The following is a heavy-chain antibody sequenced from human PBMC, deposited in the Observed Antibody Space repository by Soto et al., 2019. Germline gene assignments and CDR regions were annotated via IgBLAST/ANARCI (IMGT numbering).Heavy chain of an antibody. CDR3: ARSRCRSTSCFTNPYYYYGMDV. CDR1: GGTFSSYA. D-gene: IGHD2-2*01. CDR2: IIPIFGTA. J-gene: IGHJ6*02. V-gene: IGHV1-69*01. Sequence: QVQLVQSGAEVKKPGSSVKVSCKASGGTFSSYAISWVRQAPGQGLEWMGGIIPIFGTANYAQKFQGRVTITAVESTSTAYMELSSLRSEDTAVYYCARSRCRSTSCFTNPYYYYGMDVWGQGTTVTVSS.